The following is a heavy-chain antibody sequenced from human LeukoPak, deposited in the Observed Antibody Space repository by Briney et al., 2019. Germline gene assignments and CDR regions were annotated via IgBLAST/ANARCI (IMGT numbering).Heavy chain of an antibody. Sequence: GESLKISCKGSGYSFTSYWIGWVRQMPGKGLEWMGIIYPGDSDTRYSPSFQGQVTISADKSISTAYLQWSSLKASDTDMYYCARIYYYDSSGSLLGAFDIWGQGTMVTVSS. CDR2: IYPGDSDT. CDR3: ARIYYYDSSGSLLGAFDI. J-gene: IGHJ3*02. V-gene: IGHV5-51*01. CDR1: GYSFTSYW. D-gene: IGHD3-22*01.